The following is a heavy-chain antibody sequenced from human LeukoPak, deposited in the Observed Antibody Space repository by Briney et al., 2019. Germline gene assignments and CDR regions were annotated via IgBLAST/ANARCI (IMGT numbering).Heavy chain of an antibody. CDR1: GGSFGGYY. Sequence: SETLSLTCAVYGGSFGGYYWSWIRQPPGKGLEWIGEINHSGSTNYNPSLKSRVTISVDTSKNQFSLKLSSVTAADTAVYFCARDRIDAFDFWGQGTMVTVSS. J-gene: IGHJ3*01. CDR3: ARDRIDAFDF. V-gene: IGHV4-34*01. CDR2: INHSGST.